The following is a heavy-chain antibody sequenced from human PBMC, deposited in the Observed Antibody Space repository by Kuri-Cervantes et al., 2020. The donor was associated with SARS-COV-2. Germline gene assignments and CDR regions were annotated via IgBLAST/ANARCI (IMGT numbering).Heavy chain of an antibody. CDR3: ARVGPRGTGIAVAGYWYFDL. D-gene: IGHD6-19*01. CDR1: GFAVSTNY. J-gene: IGHJ2*01. V-gene: IGHV3-48*02. Sequence: GESLKISCVVSGFAVSTNYMSWVRQAPGKGLEWVSYISSSSSTIYYADSVKGRFTISRDNAKNSLYLQMNSLRDEDTAVYYCARVGPRGTGIAVAGYWYFDLWGRGTLVTVSS. CDR2: ISSSSSTI.